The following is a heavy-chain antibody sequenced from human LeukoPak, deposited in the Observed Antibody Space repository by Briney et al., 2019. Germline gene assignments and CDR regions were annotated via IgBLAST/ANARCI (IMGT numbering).Heavy chain of an antibody. CDR1: GFTFSSYS. D-gene: IGHD2-2*01. V-gene: IGHV3-21*01. CDR3: ARARNCSSISCSRLDY. J-gene: IGHJ4*02. Sequence: GGSLRLSCAASGFTFSSYSMNWVRQAPGKGLGWVSSISSSSYIYYADSVKGRFTISRDNAKNSLYLQMNSLRAEDTAVYYCARARNCSSISCSRLDYWGQGTLVTVSS. CDR2: ISSSSYI.